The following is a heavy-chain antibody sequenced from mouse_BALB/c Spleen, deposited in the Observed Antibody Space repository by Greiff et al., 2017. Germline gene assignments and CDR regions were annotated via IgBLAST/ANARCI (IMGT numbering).Heavy chain of an antibody. D-gene: IGHD2-14*01. Sequence: EVKLQQSGAELVKPGASVKLSCTASGFNIKDTYMHWVKQRPEQGLEWIGRIDPANGNTKYDPKFQGKATITADTSSNTAYLQLSSLTSEDTAVYYCARPYYRYDGGGYYAMDYWGQGTSVTVSS. CDR2: IDPANGNT. V-gene: IGHV14-3*02. CDR1: GFNIKDTY. J-gene: IGHJ4*01. CDR3: ARPYYRYDGGGYYAMDY.